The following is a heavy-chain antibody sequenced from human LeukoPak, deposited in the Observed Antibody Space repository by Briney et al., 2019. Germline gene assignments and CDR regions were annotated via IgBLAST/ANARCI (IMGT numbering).Heavy chain of an antibody. CDR3: ARDSGSGSYYGMDV. CDR2: IYHIERT. D-gene: IGHD3-10*01. J-gene: IGHJ6*04. V-gene: IGHV4-4*02. Sequence: PSETLSLTCAVSGGSISSSNWWSWGRQPPGKGLEGIGEIYHIERTNYNPSLKSRVTISVYKSKNQFSLKLSSVTAADTAVYYCARDSGSGSYYGMDVWGKGTTVTVSS. CDR1: GGSISSSNW.